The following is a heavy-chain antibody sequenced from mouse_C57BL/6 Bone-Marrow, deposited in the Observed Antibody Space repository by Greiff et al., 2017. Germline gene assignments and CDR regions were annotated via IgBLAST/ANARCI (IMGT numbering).Heavy chain of an antibody. CDR3: ARWYYYGSRVWFAY. D-gene: IGHD1-1*01. J-gene: IGHJ3*01. CDR1: GYTFTSYW. Sequence: QVQLQQPGAELVKPGASVKMSCKASGYTFTSYWITWVKQRPGQGLEWIGDIYPGSGSTNYNERFKSKATLTVDTSSSTAYMQLSSLTSEDSAVYFYARWYYYGSRVWFAYWGQGTLVTVSA. V-gene: IGHV1-55*01. CDR2: IYPGSGST.